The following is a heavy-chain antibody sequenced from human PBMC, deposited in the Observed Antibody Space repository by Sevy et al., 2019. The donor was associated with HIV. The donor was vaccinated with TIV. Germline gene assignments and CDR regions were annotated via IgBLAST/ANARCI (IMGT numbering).Heavy chain of an antibody. CDR2: NDPRGKER. Sequence: GGSLRLSCAASGFKFDTFWMGWVRQAPGRGLEWVAINDPRGKERDHLDSLKGRFTISRDNAKNSLYLEMHSLKAEDTALYYCVRVLWDVLVVPAATPSPWLDSWGQGTLVTVSS. CDR3: VRVLWDVLVVPAATPSPWLDS. V-gene: IGHV3-7*01. J-gene: IGHJ5*01. D-gene: IGHD3-16*02. CDR1: GFKFDTFW.